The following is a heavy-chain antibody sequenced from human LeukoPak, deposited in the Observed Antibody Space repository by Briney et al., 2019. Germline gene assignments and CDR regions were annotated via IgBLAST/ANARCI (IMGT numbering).Heavy chain of an antibody. CDR1: GFTFSSYS. CDR3: AEPPMTRRKYSYYVRNV. Sequence: GGSLRLSCAASGFTFSSYSMNWVRQAPGKGLEWVSSISSSSSYIYYADSVKGRFTISRDNAKNSLYLQMNSLRAEDTAVYYFAEPPMTRRKYSYYVRNVWGKGPRSPSPQ. CDR2: ISSSSSYI. D-gene: IGHD1-14*01. J-gene: IGHJ6*04. V-gene: IGHV3-21*01.